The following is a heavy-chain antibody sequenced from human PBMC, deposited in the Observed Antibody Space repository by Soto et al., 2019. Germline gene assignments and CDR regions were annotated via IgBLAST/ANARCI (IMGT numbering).Heavy chain of an antibody. CDR2: INSDGSST. D-gene: IGHD6-6*01. J-gene: IGHJ4*02. V-gene: IGHV3-74*01. CDR3: ASGGSSLNFDS. Sequence: PGGSLRLSCAASEFTFSNYAMSWVRQAPGKGLVWVSWINSDGSSTSYADSVKGRFTISRDNAKNTLYLQMNSLRAEDTAVYYCASGGSSLNFDSWGQGTLVTVSS. CDR1: EFTFSNYA.